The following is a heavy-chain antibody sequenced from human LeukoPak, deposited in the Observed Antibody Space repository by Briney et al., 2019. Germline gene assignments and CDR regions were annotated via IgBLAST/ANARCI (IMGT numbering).Heavy chain of an antibody. V-gene: IGHV3-48*01. CDR1: GFTFSSYS. J-gene: IGHJ4*02. CDR3: AKSPFDY. Sequence: GGSLRLSCAASGFTFSSYSMDWVRQAPGKGLEWVSYISSSSSTIYYADSVKGRFTISRDNSKNTLYLQMNSLRAEDTAVYYCAKSPFDYWGQGTLVTVSS. CDR2: ISSSSSTI.